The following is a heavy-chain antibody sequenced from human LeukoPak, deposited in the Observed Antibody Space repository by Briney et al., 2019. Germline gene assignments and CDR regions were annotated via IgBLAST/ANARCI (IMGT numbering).Heavy chain of an antibody. CDR3: ARGRSDITTIVLVRSRWYFDL. D-gene: IGHD3-22*01. V-gene: IGHV4-61*02. CDR2: IYTSGNI. Sequence: SETLSLTCTVSGDSVSSDNYYWSWIRQPAGKGLEWIGRIYTSGNINYNPSLKGRVTISVDTPKDQFSLKLSSVTAADTAVYYCARGRSDITTIVLVRSRWYFDLWGRGTLVTVSS. J-gene: IGHJ2*01. CDR1: GDSVSSDNYY.